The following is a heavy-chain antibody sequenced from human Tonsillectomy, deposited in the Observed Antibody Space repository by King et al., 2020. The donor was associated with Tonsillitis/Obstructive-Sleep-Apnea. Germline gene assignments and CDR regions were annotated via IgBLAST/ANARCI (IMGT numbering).Heavy chain of an antibody. J-gene: IGHJ3*02. Sequence: VQLQESGPGLVKPSETLSLTCTVSGGSISSYYWSWIRQPPGKGLEWIGYIYYSGSTNYNPSLKSRVTISVDTSKKQFSLKLCSVTAADTAVYSCARACEYYDSSDGGDAFDIWGQGTMVTVSS. CDR2: IYYSGST. V-gene: IGHV4-59*01. CDR1: GGSISSYY. CDR3: ARACEYYDSSDGGDAFDI. D-gene: IGHD3-22*01.